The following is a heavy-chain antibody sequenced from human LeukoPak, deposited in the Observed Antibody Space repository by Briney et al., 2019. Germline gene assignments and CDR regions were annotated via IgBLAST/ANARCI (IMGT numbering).Heavy chain of an antibody. Sequence: SETLSLTCFVSGGSISSYYWGWIRQPPGKGLEWIGYIYYSGSTNYNPSLKSRVTISVATSKNQFSLKLSSVTAADTAVYYCARDLAAAGPRYYYGMDVWGQGTTVTVSS. CDR2: IYYSGST. CDR3: ARDLAAAGPRYYYGMDV. CDR1: GGSISSYY. D-gene: IGHD6-13*01. J-gene: IGHJ6*02. V-gene: IGHV4-59*01.